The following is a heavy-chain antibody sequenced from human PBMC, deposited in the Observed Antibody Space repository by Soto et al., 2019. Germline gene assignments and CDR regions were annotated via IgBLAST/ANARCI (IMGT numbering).Heavy chain of an antibody. J-gene: IGHJ4*02. V-gene: IGHV1-8*01. CDR2: MNPNSGNT. CDR1: GYTFTSYD. CDR3: ARVHYRYCSGGSCYGTY. D-gene: IGHD2-15*01. Sequence: ASVKVSCKASGYTFTSYDINWVRQATGQGLEWMRWMNPNSGNTGYAQKFQGRVTMTRNTSISTAYMELSSLRSEDTAVYYCARVHYRYCSGGSCYGTYWGQGTLVTVSS.